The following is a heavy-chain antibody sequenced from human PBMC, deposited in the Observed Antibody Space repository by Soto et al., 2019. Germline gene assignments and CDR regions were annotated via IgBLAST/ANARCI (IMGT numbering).Heavy chain of an antibody. CDR2: IYYSGST. Sequence: PSETLSLTCTVSGGSISSGGYYWSWIRQPPGKGLEWIGYIYYSGSTYYNPSLKSRVTISVDTSKNQFSLKLSSVTAADTAVYYCARAVQSGYFDYWGQGTLVTVSS. J-gene: IGHJ4*02. V-gene: IGHV4-30-4*08. CDR1: GGSISSGGYY. D-gene: IGHD4-4*01. CDR3: ARAVQSGYFDY.